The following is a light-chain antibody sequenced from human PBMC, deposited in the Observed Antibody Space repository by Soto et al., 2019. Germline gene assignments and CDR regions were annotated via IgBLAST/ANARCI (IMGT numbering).Light chain of an antibody. CDR1: SSNVGSYNF. Sequence: QSALTQPASVSGSRGQSITISCTGTSSNVGSYNFVSWYRQYPGKAHELIIYEVSQRPSTFFNRFSGSKSGNTASLTISGLQSDDESDYYCCSYAGNNALVFGGGTKLTVL. J-gene: IGLJ3*02. V-gene: IGLV2-23*02. CDR3: CSYAGNNALV. CDR2: EVS.